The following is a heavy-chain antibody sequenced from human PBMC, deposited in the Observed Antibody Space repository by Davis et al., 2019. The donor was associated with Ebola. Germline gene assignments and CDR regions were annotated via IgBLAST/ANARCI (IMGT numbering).Heavy chain of an antibody. Sequence: GGSLRLSCAASGFTFSSYGMHWVRQASGKGLEWVGRIRSKANSYATAYAASVKGRFTISRDDSKNTAYLQMNSLKTEDTAVYYCTSTLIVTNDDYWGQGTLVTVSS. CDR1: GFTFSSYG. CDR3: TSTLIVTNDDY. CDR2: IRSKANSYAT. D-gene: IGHD1-26*01. V-gene: IGHV3-73*01. J-gene: IGHJ4*02.